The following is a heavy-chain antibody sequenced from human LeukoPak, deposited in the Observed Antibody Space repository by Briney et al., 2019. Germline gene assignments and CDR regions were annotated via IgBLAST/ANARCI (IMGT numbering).Heavy chain of an antibody. CDR3: AREANYYGSGSYFEGTFDY. J-gene: IGHJ4*02. Sequence: ASETLSLTCTVSGGSISSYYWSWIRQPPGKGLEWIGYIYYSGSTNYNPSLKSRVTISVDTSKNEFSLKLTSVTAADTAVYFCAREANYYGSGSYFEGTFDYWGQGSLVTVSS. D-gene: IGHD3-10*01. CDR1: GGSISSYY. CDR2: IYYSGST. V-gene: IGHV4-59*01.